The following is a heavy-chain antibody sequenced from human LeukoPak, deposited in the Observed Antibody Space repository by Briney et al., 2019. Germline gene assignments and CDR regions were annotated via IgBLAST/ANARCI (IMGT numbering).Heavy chain of an antibody. CDR1: GFTFSSYA. V-gene: IGHV3-23*01. CDR3: AKDHLIYGDYVRYFDY. Sequence: GGSLRLSCAASGFTFSSYAMSWVRQAPGKGLEWVSAISGSGGSTYYADSVKSRFTISRDNSKNTLYLQMNSLRAEDTAVYYCAKDHLIYGDYVRYFDYWGQGTLVTVSS. D-gene: IGHD4-17*01. CDR2: ISGSGGST. J-gene: IGHJ4*02.